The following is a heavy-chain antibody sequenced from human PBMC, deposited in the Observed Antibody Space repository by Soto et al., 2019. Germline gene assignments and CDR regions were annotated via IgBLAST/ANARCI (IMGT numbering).Heavy chain of an antibody. CDR1: GGSISSSNW. CDR3: ASTIAAAVSNAAFDI. D-gene: IGHD6-13*01. J-gene: IGHJ3*02. V-gene: IGHV4-4*02. CDR2: IYHSGST. Sequence: SETLYLTCAVSGGSISSSNWWSWVRQPPGKGLEWIGEIYHSGSTNYNPSLKSRVTISVDKSKNQFSLKLSSVTAADTAVYYCASTIAAAVSNAAFDIWGQGTMVTVSS.